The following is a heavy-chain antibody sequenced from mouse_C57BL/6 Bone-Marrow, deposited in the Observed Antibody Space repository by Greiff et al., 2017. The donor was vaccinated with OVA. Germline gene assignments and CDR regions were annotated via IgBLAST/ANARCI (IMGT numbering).Heavy chain of an antibody. CDR3: AREGYYYF. D-gene: IGHD2-12*01. CDR1: GYTFTSYW. CDR2: IVPSDSYT. J-gene: IGHJ1*03. Sequence: VQLQQPGAELVKPGASVTLSCKASGYTFTSYWMQWVKQRPGQGLEWIGEIVPSDSYTNYNQQFKGKATLTVDTSSRTAYMQLNSLTSEDSAVYYCAREGYYYFWGTGTTVTVSS. V-gene: IGHV1-50*01.